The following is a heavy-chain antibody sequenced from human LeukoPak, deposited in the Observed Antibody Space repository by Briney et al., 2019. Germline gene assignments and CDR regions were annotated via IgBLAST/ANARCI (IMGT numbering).Heavy chain of an antibody. CDR2: IVVGSGNT. D-gene: IGHD3-9*01. CDR3: AARTGDYDILTGYNY. Sequence: GTSGKVCCKASGFTFTSSAMQWVRQARGQRLGWIGWIVVGSGNTNYAQKFQERVTITIYMSTSTAYVELSSLRSEDTAVYYYAARTGDYDILTGYNYWGQGTLVTVSS. V-gene: IGHV1-58*02. CDR1: GFTFTSSA. J-gene: IGHJ4*02.